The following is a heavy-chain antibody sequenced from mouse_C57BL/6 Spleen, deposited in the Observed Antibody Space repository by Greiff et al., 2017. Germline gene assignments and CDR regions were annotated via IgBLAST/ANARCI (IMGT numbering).Heavy chain of an antibody. V-gene: IGHV1-61*01. CDR3: ERKGNPYYFDY. CDR1: GYTFTSYW. J-gene: IGHJ2*01. Sequence: VQLQQPGAELVRPGSSVKLSCKASGYTFTSYWMDWVKQRPGQGLEWIGNIYPSDSETHYNQKFKDKATLTVDKSSSTAYMQLSSLTSEDSAVYYCERKGNPYYFDYWGQGTTLTVSS. CDR2: IYPSDSET.